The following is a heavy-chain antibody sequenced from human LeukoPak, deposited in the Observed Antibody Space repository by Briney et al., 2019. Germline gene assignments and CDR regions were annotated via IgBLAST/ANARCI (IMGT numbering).Heavy chain of an antibody. Sequence: PSETLSLTCTVSGDSISSSSYYWGWIRQPPGKGLQWIGNIFYDGSTYYNPSLKSRVTISVDTSKTQFSLNLNSVTAAAMGVYYCARDRAYYYDSSGYHGAFDIWGQGTMVTVSS. CDR1: GDSISSSSYY. V-gene: IGHV4-39*07. CDR3: ARDRAYYYDSSGYHGAFDI. D-gene: IGHD3-22*01. J-gene: IGHJ3*02. CDR2: IFYDGST.